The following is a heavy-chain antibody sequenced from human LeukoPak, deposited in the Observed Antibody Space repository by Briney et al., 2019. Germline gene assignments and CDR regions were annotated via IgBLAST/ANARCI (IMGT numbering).Heavy chain of an antibody. V-gene: IGHV3-7*03. Sequence: GGSLRLSCAASGFTFSSYWMSWVRQAPGKGLEWVANIKQDGSEKYYVDSVKGRFTISRDNSKNTLYLQMNSLRAEDTAVYYCAKGAPSSGYLLHRWGQGTLVTVSS. J-gene: IGHJ5*02. CDR2: IKQDGSEK. CDR3: AKGAPSSGYLLHR. CDR1: GFTFSSYW. D-gene: IGHD5-12*01.